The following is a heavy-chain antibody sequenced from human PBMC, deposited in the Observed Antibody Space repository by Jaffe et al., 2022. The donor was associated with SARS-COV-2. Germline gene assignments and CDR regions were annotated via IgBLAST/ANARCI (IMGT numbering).Heavy chain of an antibody. V-gene: IGHV3-9*01. J-gene: IGHJ1*01. CDR2: ISWNSGSI. CDR3: AKVQDGYNYVWGRGYFQH. CDR1: GFNFNDYA. Sequence: EVQLVESGGGLEQPGRSLRLSCAASGFNFNDYAMHWVRQAPGKGLEWVSGISWNSGSIAYADSVKGRFTISRDNAKKLLYLEMNSLRAEDTALYYCAKVQDGYNYVWGRGYFQHWGQGTLVTVSS. D-gene: IGHD3-16*01.